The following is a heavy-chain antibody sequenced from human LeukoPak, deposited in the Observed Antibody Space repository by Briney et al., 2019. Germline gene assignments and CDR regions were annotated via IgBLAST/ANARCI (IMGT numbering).Heavy chain of an antibody. J-gene: IGHJ6*02. D-gene: IGHD3-16*02. V-gene: IGHV4-34*01. Sequence: SATLSLTCAVYGGSFSGYYWSWIRQPPGKGLEWIGEINHSGSTNYNPSLKSRVTISVDTSKNQFSLKLSSVTAADTAVYYCARPSGVWGSYRYYYYYGMDVWGQGTTVTVSS. CDR1: GGSFSGYY. CDR3: ARPSGVWGSYRYYYYYGMDV. CDR2: INHSGST.